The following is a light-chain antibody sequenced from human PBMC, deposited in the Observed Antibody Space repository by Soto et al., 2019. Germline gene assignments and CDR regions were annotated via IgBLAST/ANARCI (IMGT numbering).Light chain of an antibody. J-gene: IGKJ1*01. V-gene: IGKV3-20*01. CDR2: GAS. Sequence: EIVLTQSPGTLSLSPGERATLSCRASQSVTSSYLAWYQQKPGQAPRLLIYGASSRATGIPDRFSGSGYGTDFTLTISRLDPEDFAVYYCQQYGSSPRTFGQGTKVEI. CDR1: QSVTSSY. CDR3: QQYGSSPRT.